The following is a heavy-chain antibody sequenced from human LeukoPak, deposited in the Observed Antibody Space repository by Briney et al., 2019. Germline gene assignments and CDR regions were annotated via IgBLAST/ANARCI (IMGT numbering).Heavy chain of an antibody. CDR1: GYTFTSYY. Sequence: ASVKVSCKASGYTFTSYYMHWVRQAPGQGLEWMGVINPLSGSTTFAQNFQGRVTMTSDTSTSTFYMELSSLRSEDTAVFYCARDLLGVGEIDYWGQGTLVTVSS. J-gene: IGHJ4*02. V-gene: IGHV1-46*01. CDR2: INPLSGST. D-gene: IGHD5-24*01. CDR3: ARDLLGVGEIDY.